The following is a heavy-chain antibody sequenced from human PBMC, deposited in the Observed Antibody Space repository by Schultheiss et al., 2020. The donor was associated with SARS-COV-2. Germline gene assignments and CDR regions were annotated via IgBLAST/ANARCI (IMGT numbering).Heavy chain of an antibody. Sequence: GGSLRLSCAASGFTFSSYAMSWVRQAPGKGLEWVSYISSSSSYIYYADSVKGRFTISRDNAKNSLYLQMNSLRAEDTAVYYCARLTWIQQALDYGGQGTLVTVSS. D-gene: IGHD5-18*01. V-gene: IGHV3-21*05. CDR3: ARLTWIQQALDY. J-gene: IGHJ4*02. CDR2: ISSSSSYI. CDR1: GFTFSSYA.